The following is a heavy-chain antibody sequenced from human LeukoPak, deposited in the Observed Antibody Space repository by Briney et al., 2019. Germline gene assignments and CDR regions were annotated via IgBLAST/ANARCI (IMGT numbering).Heavy chain of an antibody. J-gene: IGHJ5*02. CDR2: IYYSGST. D-gene: IGHD1-26*01. CDR1: GGSISSSSYY. Sequence: PSETLSLTCTVSGGSISSSSYYWGWIRQPPGKGLEWIGSIYYSGSTYYNPSLKSRVTISVDTSKNQFSLKLSSVTAADTAVYYCATSFSGSYYNWFDPWGQGTLVTVSS. CDR3: ATSFSGSYYNWFDP. V-gene: IGHV4-39*01.